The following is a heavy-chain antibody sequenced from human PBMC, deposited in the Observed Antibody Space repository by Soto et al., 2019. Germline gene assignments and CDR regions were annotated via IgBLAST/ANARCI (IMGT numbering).Heavy chain of an antibody. Sequence: VKVSFKASGGTFSSYAISWVRQAPGQGLEWMGWISAHNGNTDYAQKFQGRVTMTTDTSTSTASMELRSLRSDDTAVYYCARGSYISSWYSLDYWGQGTLVTVSS. CDR3: ARGSYISSWYSLDY. V-gene: IGHV1-18*01. CDR2: ISAHNGNT. CDR1: GGTFSSYA. D-gene: IGHD6-13*01. J-gene: IGHJ4*02.